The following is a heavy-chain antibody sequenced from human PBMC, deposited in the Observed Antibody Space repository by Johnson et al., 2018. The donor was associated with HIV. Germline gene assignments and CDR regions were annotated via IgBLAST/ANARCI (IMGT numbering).Heavy chain of an antibody. D-gene: IGHD6-19*01. CDR3: ARERIGYSSGGDAFDL. CDR2: INNAGGST. CDR1: GFTFSSYW. Sequence: VQLVESGGGLVQPGGSLRLSCVGSGFTFSSYWMHWVRQAPGKGLVWVSRINNAGGSTTYADSVKGRFTISRVNAKNTLYLQMNSLRAEDTAVYYCARERIGYSSGGDAFDLWGQETVVTVAS. V-gene: IGHV3-74*03. J-gene: IGHJ3*01.